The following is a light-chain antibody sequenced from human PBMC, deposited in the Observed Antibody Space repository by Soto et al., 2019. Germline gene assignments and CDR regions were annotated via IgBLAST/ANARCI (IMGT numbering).Light chain of an antibody. J-gene: IGKJ1*01. V-gene: IGKV1-5*03. Sequence: DIQMTQSPSTLSASVGDRVTITCRASQSISSWLAWYQQKPGKAPKLLIYKASSLESGVPSRFSGSGSGTEFTLTISSLQADDVATYYCQQYNSSPWTFGQGTKVEIK. CDR1: QSISSW. CDR3: QQYNSSPWT. CDR2: KAS.